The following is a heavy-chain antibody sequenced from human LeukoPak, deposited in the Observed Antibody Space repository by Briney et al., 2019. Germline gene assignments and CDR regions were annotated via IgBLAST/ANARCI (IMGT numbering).Heavy chain of an antibody. Sequence: LVKVSCKASGGTFSSYAISWVRQAPGQGLEWMGRIIPILGIANYAQKFQGRVTITADESTSTAYMELSSLRSEDTAVYYCARDPVDTAMVFDYWGQGTLVTVSS. CDR2: IIPILGIA. D-gene: IGHD5-18*01. CDR3: ARDPVDTAMVFDY. V-gene: IGHV1-69*04. J-gene: IGHJ4*02. CDR1: GGTFSSYA.